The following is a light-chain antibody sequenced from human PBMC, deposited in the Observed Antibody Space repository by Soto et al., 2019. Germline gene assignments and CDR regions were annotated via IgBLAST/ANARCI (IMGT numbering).Light chain of an antibody. CDR2: GAS. Sequence: EIVLTQSPGTLSLSPGERATLSCRASQSVNSDFLAWYQQKSGQAPRLLIYGASGRATGISDRFSGSGSGTDFPLTISRLEPEDFAVYYCQQYGSSPVTFGGGTKVEIK. CDR3: QQYGSSPVT. V-gene: IGKV3-20*01. J-gene: IGKJ4*01. CDR1: QSVNSDF.